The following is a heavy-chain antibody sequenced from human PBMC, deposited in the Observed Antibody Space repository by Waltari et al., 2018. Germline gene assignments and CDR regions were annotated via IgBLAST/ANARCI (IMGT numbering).Heavy chain of an antibody. J-gene: IGHJ3*02. V-gene: IGHV1-69-2*01. D-gene: IGHD3-9*01. CDR2: VDPEDGET. CDR1: GYTFTDYY. CDR3: ATKYYDILTGYYNGDAFDI. Sequence: EVQLVQSGAEVKKPGATVKISCKVSGYTFTDYYMHWVQQAPGKGLEWMGLVDPEDGETIYAEKFQGRVTITADTSTDTAYMELSSLRSEDTAVYYCATKYYDILTGYYNGDAFDIWGQGTMVIVSS.